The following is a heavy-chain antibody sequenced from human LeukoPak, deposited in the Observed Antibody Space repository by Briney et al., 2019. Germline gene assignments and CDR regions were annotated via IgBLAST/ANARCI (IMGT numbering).Heavy chain of an antibody. V-gene: IGHV1-8*02. Sequence: ASVKVSCKASGATFSSYAINWVRQAPGQGLEWMGWMNPDSGNTGYAQKFKARVTMTRNTSISTAYMELSSLRSEDTAVYYCARGKSLFKGSSWPYNWFDAWGQGTLVTVSS. CDR3: ARGKSLFKGSSWPYNWFDA. J-gene: IGHJ5*02. CDR1: GATFSSYA. D-gene: IGHD6-13*01. CDR2: MNPDSGNT.